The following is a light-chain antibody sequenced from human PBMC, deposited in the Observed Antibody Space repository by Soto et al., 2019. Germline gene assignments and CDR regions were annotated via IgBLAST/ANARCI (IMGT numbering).Light chain of an antibody. CDR3: QSYDSRLSGSV. Sequence: QSVLTQPPSVSGAPGQRVTISCTGSSSNIGAHYDVHWYQQLPGTAPKLLIYGNSNRPSGVPDRFSGSKSGASASLAITGLQAEDEADYYCQSYDSRLSGSVFGTGTKVTVL. V-gene: IGLV1-40*01. CDR2: GNS. CDR1: SSNIGAHYD. J-gene: IGLJ1*01.